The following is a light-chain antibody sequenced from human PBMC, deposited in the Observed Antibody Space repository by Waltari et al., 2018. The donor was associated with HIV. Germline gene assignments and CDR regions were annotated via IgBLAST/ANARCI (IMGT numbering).Light chain of an antibody. V-gene: IGLV2-14*01. Sequence: QSGLTQPASVSGSPGQSITISCTGTSSDVRAYKYVSWYQQRPGKAPKLLIYEVSNRPSGISNRFSGSKSGNTASLTISGLQAEDQADYYCSSYTSSATQVFGTGTKVSVL. CDR2: EVS. CDR3: SSYTSSATQV. CDR1: SSDVRAYKY. J-gene: IGLJ1*01.